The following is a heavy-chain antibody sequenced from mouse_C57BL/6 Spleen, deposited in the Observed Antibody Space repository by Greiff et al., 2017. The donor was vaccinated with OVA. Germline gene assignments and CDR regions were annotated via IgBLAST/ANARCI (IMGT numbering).Heavy chain of an antibody. D-gene: IGHD1-1*01. J-gene: IGHJ2*01. CDR1: GYSFTDYN. V-gene: IGHV1-39*01. Sequence: EVQLQESGPELVKPGASVKISCKASGYSFTDYNMNWVKQSNGKSLEWIGVINPNYGTTSYNQKFKGKATLTVDQSSSTADMQLNSLTAEDPAVYYCARHGSSYPYFDYGGQGTTLTVSS. CDR3: ARHGSSYPYFDY. CDR2: INPNYGTT.